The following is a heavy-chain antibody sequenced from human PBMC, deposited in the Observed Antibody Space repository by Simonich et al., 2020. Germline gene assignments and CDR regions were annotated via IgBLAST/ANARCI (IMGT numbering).Heavy chain of an antibody. V-gene: IGHV1-2*02. CDR1: GNTFTGHY. CDR2: LNPDSGGT. D-gene: IGHD7-27*01. Sequence: QVQLVQSGAEVKKPGASVKVSCKASGNTFTGHYMHWVRRAPGHGLEWKGWLNPDSGGTNVEQKIQGRGPMTRDTPISTAYMELSRLRSDDTAVYYCARGALTGDYYYMDVWGKGTTVTVSS. J-gene: IGHJ6*03. CDR3: ARGALTGDYYYMDV.